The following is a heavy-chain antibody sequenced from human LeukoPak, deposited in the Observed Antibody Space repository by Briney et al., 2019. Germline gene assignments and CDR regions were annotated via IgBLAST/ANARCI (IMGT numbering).Heavy chain of an antibody. CDR3: ARMSSGYSTYYFDY. V-gene: IGHV4-30-4*01. J-gene: IGHJ4*02. CDR2: IYYSGST. CDR1: GDSISSGDYY. D-gene: IGHD3-22*01. Sequence: SQTLSLTCTVSGDSISSGDYYWSWIRQPPGKGLEWIGYIYYSGSTYYNPSLKSRVTISVDTSKNQFSLKLSSVTAADTAVYYCARMSSGYSTYYFDYWGQGTLVTVSS.